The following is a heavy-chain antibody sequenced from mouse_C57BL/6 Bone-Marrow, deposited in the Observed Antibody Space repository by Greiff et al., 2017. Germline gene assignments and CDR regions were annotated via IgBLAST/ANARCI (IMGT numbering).Heavy chain of an antibody. CDR3: ARPYYSNCGYFDV. CDR1: GYTFTSYW. CDR2: IYPGSGST. J-gene: IGHJ1*03. Sequence: VQLQQPGAELVKPGASVKMSCKASGYTFTSYWITWVKQRPGQGLEWIGDIYPGSGSTNYNEKFKSKATVTVDTSSSTAYMQLSSLTSEDSAVYDGARPYYSNCGYFDVWGTGTTVTVSS. V-gene: IGHV1-55*01. D-gene: IGHD2-5*01.